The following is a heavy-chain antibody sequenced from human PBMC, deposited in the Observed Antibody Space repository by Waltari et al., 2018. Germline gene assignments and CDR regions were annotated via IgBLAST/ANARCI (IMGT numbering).Heavy chain of an antibody. CDR3: ARQKSRDGYNIDY. D-gene: IGHD5-12*01. Sequence: QVQLQESGPGLVKPSETLSLTCAVSGYSISSGYYWGWSRQPPGKGLEWIGSIYHSGSTYYNPSLKSRVTISVDTSKNQFSLKLSSVTAADTAVYYCARQKSRDGYNIDYWGQGTLVTVSS. CDR1: GYSISSGYY. J-gene: IGHJ4*02. V-gene: IGHV4-38-2*01. CDR2: IYHSGST.